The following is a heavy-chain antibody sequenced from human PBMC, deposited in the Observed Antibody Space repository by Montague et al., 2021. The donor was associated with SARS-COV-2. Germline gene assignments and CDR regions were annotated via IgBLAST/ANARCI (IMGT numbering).Heavy chain of an antibody. V-gene: IGHV3-9*01. Sequence: SLRLSCAASGFTFDDYGMSWVRQAPGKGLEWVSAISWNSGYIDYAGSVKGRFTISRDNDKNSLYLEMNSLSAEDTALYYCAKGAAKTFYYNGMDVWGQGTTVTVSS. D-gene: IGHD6-25*01. CDR2: ISWNSGYI. J-gene: IGHJ6*02. CDR3: AKGAAKTFYYNGMDV. CDR1: GFTFDDYG.